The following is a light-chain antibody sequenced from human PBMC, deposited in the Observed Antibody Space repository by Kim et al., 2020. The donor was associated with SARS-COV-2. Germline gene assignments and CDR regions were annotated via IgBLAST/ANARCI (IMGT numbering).Light chain of an antibody. CDR2: DDS. V-gene: IGLV3-21*03. J-gene: IGLJ2*01. CDR3: QVWDSSSDHRV. Sequence: ATGKAARSTCGGNNIGSKSVHWYQQKPGQAPVLVVYDDSDRPSGIPERFSGSNSGNTATLTISRVEAGDEADYYCQVWDSSSDHRVFGGGTQLTVL. CDR1: NIGSKS.